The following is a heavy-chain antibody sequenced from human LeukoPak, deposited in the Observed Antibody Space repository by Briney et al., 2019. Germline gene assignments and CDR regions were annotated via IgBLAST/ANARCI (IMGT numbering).Heavy chain of an antibody. CDR3: ARGNYGDYEKTDY. Sequence: GGSLRLSCAASGFIFSSYWMHWVRQAPGKGLVWVSRINSDGSSTSYADSVKVRFTISRDNAKNTLYLQMNTLRAQATAVYYCARGNYGDYEKTDYWGQGTLVTVSS. CDR1: GFIFSSYW. CDR2: INSDGSST. V-gene: IGHV3-74*01. D-gene: IGHD4-17*01. J-gene: IGHJ4*02.